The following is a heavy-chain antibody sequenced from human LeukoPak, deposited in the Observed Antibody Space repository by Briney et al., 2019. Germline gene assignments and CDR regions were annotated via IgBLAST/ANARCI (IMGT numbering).Heavy chain of an antibody. CDR3: TREQDREASATVVGDY. CDR1: GFTFSSYS. Sequence: GGSLRLSCAASGFTFSSYSMNWVRQAPGKGLEWVSSISSSSSYIYYADSVKGRFTISRDNAKNSLFLQMNSLRAEDTAVYYCTREQDREASATVVGDYWGQGTLVTVSS. CDR2: ISSSSSYI. J-gene: IGHJ4*02. V-gene: IGHV3-21*01. D-gene: IGHD4-23*01.